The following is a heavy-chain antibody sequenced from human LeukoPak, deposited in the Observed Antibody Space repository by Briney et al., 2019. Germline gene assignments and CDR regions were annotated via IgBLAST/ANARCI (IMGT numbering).Heavy chain of an antibody. V-gene: IGHV4-4*07. CDR1: GDSISNYY. Sequence: SETLSLTCTVSGDSISNYYWSWIRQPAGKGLEWIGRMYTSGATNYNPSLKSRTTMSVDTSKNQLSLRLSSVTAADRAVYYCASEDYYGSGSYYGYWGQGTLVTVSS. D-gene: IGHD3-10*01. CDR3: ASEDYYGSGSYYGY. CDR2: MYTSGAT. J-gene: IGHJ4*02.